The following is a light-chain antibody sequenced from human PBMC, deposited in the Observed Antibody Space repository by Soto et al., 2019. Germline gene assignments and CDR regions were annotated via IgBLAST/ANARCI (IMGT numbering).Light chain of an antibody. Sequence: QSALTQPASVSGSPGQSTTISCTRTSSDVGAYYSVSWYQHHPGKAPKLIIYGVTNRPSGVSNRFSGSKSGNTASLTISGLQAEDEADYHCSSYTSGSSHYVFGTGTKVTVL. CDR3: SSYTSGSSHYV. V-gene: IGLV2-14*01. CDR2: GVT. CDR1: SSDVGAYYS. J-gene: IGLJ1*01.